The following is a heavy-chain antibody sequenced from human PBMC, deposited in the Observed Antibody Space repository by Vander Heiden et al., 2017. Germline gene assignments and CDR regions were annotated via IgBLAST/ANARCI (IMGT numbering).Heavy chain of an antibody. V-gene: IGHV3-74*01. CDR3: TRETNSITADY. J-gene: IGHJ4*02. CDR1: GFIFSSYW. Sequence: EVQLVESGGGLVQPGGSLRRSCATSGFIFSSYWIHWVRKVPGKGLVWAARIKSDGNIKDYVDSVKGRFTISRDNVKNTVYLQMNSLRADDTAVYYCTRETNSITADYWGQGTLVTVSS. D-gene: IGHD3-22*01. CDR2: IKSDGNIK.